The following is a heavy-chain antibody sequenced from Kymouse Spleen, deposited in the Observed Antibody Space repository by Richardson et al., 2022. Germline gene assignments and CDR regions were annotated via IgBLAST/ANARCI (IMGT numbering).Heavy chain of an antibody. CDR3: ARLYNWNPYFDY. CDR1: GGSISSSSYY. V-gene: IGHV4-39*01. D-gene: IGHD1-20*01,IGHD1-7*01. CDR2: IYYSGST. Sequence: QLQLQESGPGLVKPSETLSLTCTVSGGSISSSSYYWGWIRQPPGKGLEWIGSIYYSGSTYYNPSLKSRVTISVDTSKNQFSLKLSSVTAADTAVYYCARLYNWNPYFDYWGQGTLVTVSS. J-gene: IGHJ4*02.